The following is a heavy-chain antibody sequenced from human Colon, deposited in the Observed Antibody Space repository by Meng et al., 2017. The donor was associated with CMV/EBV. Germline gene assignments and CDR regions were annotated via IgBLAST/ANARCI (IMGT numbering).Heavy chain of an antibody. CDR3: ARGYSSGYYTFDY. V-gene: IGHV1-46*01. Sequence: ASVKVSCKASGSTFTSNYVHWVRQAPGQGLEWMGIINPSGGSTSYAQKFQGRVTMTRDTSTSTVYMELSSLRSEDTAVYYCARGYSSGYYTFDYWGQGTLVTVSS. CDR1: GSTFTSNY. D-gene: IGHD6-19*01. CDR2: INPSGGST. J-gene: IGHJ4*02.